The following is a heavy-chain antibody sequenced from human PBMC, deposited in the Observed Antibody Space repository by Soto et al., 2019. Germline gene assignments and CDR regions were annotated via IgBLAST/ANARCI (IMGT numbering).Heavy chain of an antibody. V-gene: IGHV4-31*03. D-gene: IGHD3-22*01. CDR3: ATNHDDISGRTPLLFDS. CDR2: IHYSGNT. CDR1: GGSIGSGGYY. J-gene: IGHJ4*02. Sequence: QGQLQESGPGLVKPSQTLSLTCTVSGGSIGSGGYYWDWIRQHPGKGPEWIGYIHYSGNTYYNPSLKSRLTISLDTSKNQFSLHLCSVTAADTAVYYCATNHDDISGRTPLLFDSWGQGTLVTVSS.